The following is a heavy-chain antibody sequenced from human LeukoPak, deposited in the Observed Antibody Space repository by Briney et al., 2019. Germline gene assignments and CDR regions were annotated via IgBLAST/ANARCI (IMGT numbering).Heavy chain of an antibody. J-gene: IGHJ4*02. CDR1: VFLFSRDD. CDR3: ARGDTNRGNFDS. V-gene: IGHV3-48*03. D-gene: IGHD1-14*01. CDR2: ITSSGTTI. Sequence: AGGSLSLFCAASVFLFSRDDIHWVRQARARGLEWVSSITSSGTTIYYGDSVKGRFTISRDNAKTSMYLQMDSLRAEDTAVYYCARGDTNRGNFDSWGQGTLVTVSS.